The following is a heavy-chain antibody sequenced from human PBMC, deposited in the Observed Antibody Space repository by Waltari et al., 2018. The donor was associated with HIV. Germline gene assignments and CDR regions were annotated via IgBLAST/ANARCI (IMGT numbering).Heavy chain of an antibody. J-gene: IGHJ3*01. CDR1: SGSITSHY. CDR2: ISNSGIT. Sequence: QLQLQESGPGLVKPSETLSLTCNVSSGSITSHYWAWIRQSPGKGLEWIGHISNSGITKYNPSLKSRITISVDTSESQFSLKLTSVTAADTAIYYCAREPFYGSGSYYNDAFDVWGQGTQVTVS. V-gene: IGHV4-59*11. D-gene: IGHD3-10*01. CDR3: AREPFYGSGSYYNDAFDV.